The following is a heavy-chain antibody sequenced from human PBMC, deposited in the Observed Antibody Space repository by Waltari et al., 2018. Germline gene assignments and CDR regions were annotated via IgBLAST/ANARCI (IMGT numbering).Heavy chain of an antibody. V-gene: IGHV3-33*01. Sequence: QVQLVESGGGVVQPGRSLRLSCAASGFTVSGFVMHWVRQAPGKGLEWVAVIWHDGSNEYYVDSVKGRFTISRDNSKNTLYLQMNSLRAEDSAVYYCASQSTTLFDYWGQGTLVTVSS. CDR3: ASQSTTLFDY. CDR2: IWHDGSNE. J-gene: IGHJ4*02. D-gene: IGHD2-15*01. CDR1: GFTVSGFV.